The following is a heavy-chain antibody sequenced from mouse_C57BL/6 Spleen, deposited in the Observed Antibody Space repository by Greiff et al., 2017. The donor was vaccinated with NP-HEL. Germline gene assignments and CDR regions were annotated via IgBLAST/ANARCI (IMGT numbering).Heavy chain of an antibody. J-gene: IGHJ3*01. CDR3: ASPFDYEKTRFAY. CDR2: IHPNSGST. Sequence: QVHVKQPGAELVKPGASVKLSCKASGYTFTSYWMHWVKQRPGQGLEWIGMIHPNSGSTNYNEKFKSKATLTVDKSSSTAYMQLSSLTSEDSAVYYCASPFDYEKTRFAYWGQGTLVTVSA. CDR1: GYTFTSYW. D-gene: IGHD2-13*01. V-gene: IGHV1-64*01.